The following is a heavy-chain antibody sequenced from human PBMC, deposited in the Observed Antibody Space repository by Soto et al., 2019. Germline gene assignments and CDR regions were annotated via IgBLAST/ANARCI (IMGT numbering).Heavy chain of an antibody. V-gene: IGHV4-30-4*01. CDR2: IYYSGST. J-gene: IGHJ6*02. CDR1: GGSISSGDYY. Sequence: QVQLQESGPGLVKPSQTLSLTCTVSGGSISSGDYYWSWIRQPLGKGLEWIGYIYYSGSTYYNPSLKSRVTISVDTSKNQFSLKLSSVTAADTAVYYCAREVVEEYYYYGMDVWGQGTTVTVSS. CDR3: AREVVEEYYYYGMDV.